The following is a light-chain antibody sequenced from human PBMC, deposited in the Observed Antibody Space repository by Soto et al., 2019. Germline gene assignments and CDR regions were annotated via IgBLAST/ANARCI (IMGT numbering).Light chain of an antibody. J-gene: IGKJ1*01. V-gene: IGKV1-39*01. CDR3: QQGYSTPWT. CDR2: AAS. Sequence: IQLTQSPSSLSASVGDRVTITCRASQGISSSLAWYQQKPGKAPRLLIYAASTLQSGVPSRFSGSGSGTDFTLTLNSLQPEDFATYYCQQGYSTPWTFGQGTKVAIK. CDR1: QGISSS.